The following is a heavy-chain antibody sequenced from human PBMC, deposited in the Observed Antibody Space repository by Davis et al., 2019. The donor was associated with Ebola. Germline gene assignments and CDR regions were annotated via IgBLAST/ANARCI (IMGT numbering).Heavy chain of an antibody. J-gene: IGHJ4*02. CDR3: ARVGGNELLWFGEPFDY. Sequence: ASVKVSCKASGYTFTGYYMHWVRRAPGQGLEWMGRINPYNGGTNYAQKFQGRVTITRDTSASTAYMELSSLRSEDTAVYYGARVGGNELLWFGEPFDYWGQGTLVTVSS. V-gene: IGHV1-2*06. CDR2: INPYNGGT. D-gene: IGHD3-10*01. CDR1: GYTFTGYY.